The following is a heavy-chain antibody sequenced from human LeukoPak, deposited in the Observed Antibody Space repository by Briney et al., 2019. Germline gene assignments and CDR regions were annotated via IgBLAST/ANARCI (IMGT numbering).Heavy chain of an antibody. J-gene: IGHJ5*02. CDR3: ARGKIVSSDYYYVGTRNWFDP. V-gene: IGHV4-34*01. D-gene: IGHD3-22*01. CDR2: INHSGST. Sequence: PSETLSLTCAVYGGSFSGYYWSWTRQPPGKGLEWIGEINHSGSTNYNPSLKSRVTISVDTSKNQFSLKLSSVTAADTAVYYCARGKIVSSDYYYVGTRNWFDPWGQGTLVTVSS. CDR1: GGSFSGYY.